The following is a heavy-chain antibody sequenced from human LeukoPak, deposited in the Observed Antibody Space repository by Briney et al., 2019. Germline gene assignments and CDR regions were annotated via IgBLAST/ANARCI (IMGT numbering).Heavy chain of an antibody. CDR1: GVSISSSNW. CDR2: IYHSGST. J-gene: IGHJ4*02. CDR3: ARVYDGSGSPLDY. V-gene: IGHV4-4*02. D-gene: IGHD3-16*01. Sequence: PSGTLSLTCAVSGVSISSSNWWSWVRQPPGKGLEWIGEIYHSGSTNYNPSLKSRVTISVDKSKNQFSLKLSSVTAADTAVYYCARVYDGSGSPLDYWGQGTLVTVSS.